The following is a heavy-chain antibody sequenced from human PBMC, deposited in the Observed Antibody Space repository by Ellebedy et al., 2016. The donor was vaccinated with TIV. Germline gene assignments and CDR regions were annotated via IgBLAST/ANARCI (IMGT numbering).Heavy chain of an antibody. V-gene: IGHV4-34*01. J-gene: IGHJ6*03. CDR3: AKDSDCSSTSCYTDYYYYMDV. CDR1: GGSSSGYY. D-gene: IGHD2-2*02. CDR2: INHSGST. Sequence: SETLSLTXAVYGGSSSGYYWSWIRQLPGKGLEWIGEINHSGSTNFNPSLKSRVTISVDTSKNQFSLKLSSVTAADTAVYYCAKDSDCSSTSCYTDYYYYMDVWGKGTTVTVSS.